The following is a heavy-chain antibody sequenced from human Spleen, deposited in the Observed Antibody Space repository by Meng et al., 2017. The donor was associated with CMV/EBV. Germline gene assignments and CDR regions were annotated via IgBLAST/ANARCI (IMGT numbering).Heavy chain of an antibody. Sequence: SETLSLTCTVSGGSISSGSYYWGWIRQPPGKGLEWIGTIYYGGSTYYNPSLESRVTISVDTSKNQFSLKLSSVTAADTAVYYCTRGEYSSSWSHFTYYYYYGMDVWGQGTTVTVSS. CDR2: IYYGGST. D-gene: IGHD6-13*01. J-gene: IGHJ6*02. CDR3: TRGEYSSSWSHFTYYYYYGMDV. CDR1: GGSISSGSYY. V-gene: IGHV4-39*07.